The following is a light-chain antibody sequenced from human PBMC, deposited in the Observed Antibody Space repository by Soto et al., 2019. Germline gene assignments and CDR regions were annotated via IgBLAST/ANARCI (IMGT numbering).Light chain of an antibody. CDR1: SSDIGAYNF. CDR3: TSGTTSTTMI. Sequence: QSALTQPASVSGSPGQSITISCTGTSSDIGAYNFVSWYQQHPGKAPKLMLYDVNIRPSGVSNRFSGSKSGNTASLTISGLQAEDEADYSCTSGTTSTTMIFGGGTQLTVL. J-gene: IGLJ2*01. CDR2: DVN. V-gene: IGLV2-14*03.